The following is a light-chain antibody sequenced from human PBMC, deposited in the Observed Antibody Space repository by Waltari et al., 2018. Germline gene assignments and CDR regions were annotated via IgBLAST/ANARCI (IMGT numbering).Light chain of an antibody. CDR1: QSVSNN. V-gene: IGKV3-15*01. J-gene: IGKJ4*01. CDR2: GAS. CDR3: QQYNSWPLT. Sequence: EIVMTQSPATLSVYPGERATRSCRASQSVSNNLAWFQHKPGQAPRPLISGASTRAAGIPARFSGSGSGADFTLTVSSLQSEDFALYYCQQYNSWPLTFAGGTKVEIK.